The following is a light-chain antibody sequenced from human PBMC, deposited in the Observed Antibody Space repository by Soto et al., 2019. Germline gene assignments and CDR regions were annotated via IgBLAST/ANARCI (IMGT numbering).Light chain of an antibody. CDR3: QQFATSPQT. Sequence: EIVLTQSPGTLSLSPGERATLSCRASQSVSSNYLAWYQQKPGQAPRLLIYDASSRATGIPDRFSGSGSGTDFTLTISRLEPEDFVVYYCQQFATSPQTFGQGTKVEIK. J-gene: IGKJ1*01. CDR1: QSVSSNY. CDR2: DAS. V-gene: IGKV3-20*01.